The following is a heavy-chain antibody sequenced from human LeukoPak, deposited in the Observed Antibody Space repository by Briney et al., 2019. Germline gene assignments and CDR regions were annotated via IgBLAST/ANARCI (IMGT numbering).Heavy chain of an antibody. CDR2: IKRKTDGGTT. V-gene: IGHV3-15*01. J-gene: IGHJ4*02. D-gene: IGHD3-16*01. CDR3: TTLGAFDY. Sequence: GGSLRLSCAPSGFTFSSYAMHWVRQAPGKGLEWVGRIKRKTDGGTTVYAAPVKGRFTISRGDSKNTLYLQMNTLKTEDTAIYYCTTLGAFDYWGQGTLVTVSS. CDR1: GFTFSSYA.